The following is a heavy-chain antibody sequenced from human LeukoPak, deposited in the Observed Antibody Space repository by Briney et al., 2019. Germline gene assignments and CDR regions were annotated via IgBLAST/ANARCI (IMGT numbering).Heavy chain of an antibody. D-gene: IGHD3-22*01. J-gene: IGHJ2*01. V-gene: IGHV3-30*04. CDR1: GFTFSSYA. Sequence: PGGSLRLSCAASGFTFSSYAMHWVRQAPGKGLEWVAVISYDGSNKYYADSVKGRFTISRDNAKNTLYLQMNSLRAENTAVYYCARVMYYYDRSGYYHYWYFDLWGRGTLVTVSS. CDR2: ISYDGSNK. CDR3: ARVMYYYDRSGYYHYWYFDL.